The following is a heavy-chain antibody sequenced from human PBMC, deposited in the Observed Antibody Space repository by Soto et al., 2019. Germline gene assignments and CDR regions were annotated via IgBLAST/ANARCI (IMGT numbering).Heavy chain of an antibody. V-gene: IGHV3-23*01. CDR2: MSGGGGST. Sequence: GGSLRLSCAASGFTFSSYAMSWVRQAPGKGLEWVSGMSGGGGSTYYADSVKGRFTISRDNSKNTLYLQMNSLRAEDTAVYYCAKGPEGLRYFDWLLNGMDVWGQGTTVTVSS. CDR1: GFTFSSYA. CDR3: AKGPEGLRYFDWLLNGMDV. D-gene: IGHD3-9*01. J-gene: IGHJ6*02.